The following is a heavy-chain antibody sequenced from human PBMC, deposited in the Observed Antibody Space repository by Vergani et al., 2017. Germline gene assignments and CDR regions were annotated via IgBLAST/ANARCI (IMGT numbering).Heavy chain of an antibody. D-gene: IGHD1-26*01. CDR1: GLTVSGNY. V-gene: IGHV3-66*01. Sequence: EVQLVESGGGLVKLGGSLRLPCAVSGLTVSGNYMTWVRQAPGKGLEWVSVIYIGGKTYYADSVKGRFTISRDDSTNTVSLQMNSLGADDTGGYYCARGGGPHHFDYRGQGTQVTGSS. J-gene: IGHJ4*02. CDR3: ARGGGPHHFDY. CDR2: IYIGGKT.